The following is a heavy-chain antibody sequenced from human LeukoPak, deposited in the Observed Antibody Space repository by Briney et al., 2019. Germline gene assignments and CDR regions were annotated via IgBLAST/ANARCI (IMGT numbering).Heavy chain of an antibody. Sequence: GGSLRLSCAASGFTFSSYAMHWVRQAPAKGLEWVAVISYDGSNKYYADSVKGRFTISRDNSKNTLYLQMNSLRAEDTAVYYCARDSDSSGWYQDDAFDIWGQGTMVTVSS. D-gene: IGHD6-19*01. CDR3: ARDSDSSGWYQDDAFDI. V-gene: IGHV3-30*04. CDR2: ISYDGSNK. J-gene: IGHJ3*02. CDR1: GFTFSSYA.